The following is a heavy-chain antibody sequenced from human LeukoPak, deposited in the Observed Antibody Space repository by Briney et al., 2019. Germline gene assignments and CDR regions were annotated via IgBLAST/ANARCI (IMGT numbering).Heavy chain of an antibody. D-gene: IGHD6-13*01. J-gene: IGHJ4*02. V-gene: IGHV4-39*01. Sequence: SETLSLTCTVSGDSISNSGYYWDWIRQSPGKGLEWIGSIDHSGTTYYVPSLKSRVTISVDASKNQFSLKLSSVTAADTTIYYCARKKLVARGYFDFWGRGIPVTVSS. CDR3: ARKKLVARGYFDF. CDR1: GDSISNSGYY. CDR2: IDHSGTT.